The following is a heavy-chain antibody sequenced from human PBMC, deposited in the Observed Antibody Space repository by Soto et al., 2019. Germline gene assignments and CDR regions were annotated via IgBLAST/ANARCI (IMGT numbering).Heavy chain of an antibody. CDR3: ARVRPIYGSGSYLAY. CDR2: ISGSGGST. D-gene: IGHD3-10*01. Sequence: PGGSLRLSCAASGFTFSSYAMSWVRQAPGKGLEWVSAISGSGGSTYYADTVKGRFTISRDNSKNTLYLQMNSLRAEDTAVYYCARVRPIYGSGSYLAYWGQGTLVTVSS. J-gene: IGHJ4*02. V-gene: IGHV3-23*01. CDR1: GFTFSSYA.